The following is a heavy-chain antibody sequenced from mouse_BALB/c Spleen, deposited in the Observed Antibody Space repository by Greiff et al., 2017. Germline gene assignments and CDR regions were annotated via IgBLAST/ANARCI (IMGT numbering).Heavy chain of an antibody. V-gene: IGHV1-4*02. CDR2: INPSTGYT. D-gene: IGHD2-14*01. Sequence: VKLVESAAELARPGASVKMSCKASGYTFTSYTMHWVKQRPGQGLEWIGYINPSTGYTEYNQKFKDKATLTADKSSSTAYMQLSSLTSEDSAVYYCARSYYRYDNYAMDYWGQGTSVTVSS. J-gene: IGHJ4*01. CDR1: GYTFTSYT. CDR3: ARSYYRYDNYAMDY.